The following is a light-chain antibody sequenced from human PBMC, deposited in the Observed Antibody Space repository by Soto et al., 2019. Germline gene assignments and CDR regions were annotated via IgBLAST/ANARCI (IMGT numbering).Light chain of an antibody. V-gene: IGKV1-39*01. J-gene: IGKJ3*01. CDR1: QSINSY. CDR3: QQSYSIPLT. CDR2: AAS. Sequence: IQMTQSPSSLSASVVDRFTITFRASQSINSYLNWYQHKPGKAPKLLIYAASSLQSGVPSRFSGSGSGTEFTLTISSLQLEDLAIYYCQQSYSIPLTFGPGTKVDIK.